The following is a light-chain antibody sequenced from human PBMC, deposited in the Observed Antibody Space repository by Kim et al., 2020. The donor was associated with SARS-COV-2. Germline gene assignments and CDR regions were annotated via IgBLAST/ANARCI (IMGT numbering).Light chain of an antibody. J-gene: IGLJ1*01. CDR1: NFGVRG. CDR3: QVWVTDTDHYV. CDR2: FDR. V-gene: IGLV3-21*01. Sequence: PGPTARVTCAGNNFGVRGMHWYRQQPGQAPVLVMYFDRDRPSGIPERFSVSKSANTDTLTISRVGAGDKADYYCQVWVTDTDHYVFGTGTKLTVL.